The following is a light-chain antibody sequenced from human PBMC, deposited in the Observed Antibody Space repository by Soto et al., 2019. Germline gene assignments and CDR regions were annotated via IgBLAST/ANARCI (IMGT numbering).Light chain of an antibody. J-gene: IGKJ4*01. Sequence: EIVLAHSPRTLSFSGSAGDSRXLMSSQSVSSNYLAWYQQKPGQAPRLLIYGASTRATGIPDRFSGSGSGTDFTLTISRLEPEDFAVYYCHQYGSSPLTFGGGTKVDI. CDR3: HQYGSSPLT. CDR2: GAS. CDR1: QSVSSNY. V-gene: IGKV3-20*01.